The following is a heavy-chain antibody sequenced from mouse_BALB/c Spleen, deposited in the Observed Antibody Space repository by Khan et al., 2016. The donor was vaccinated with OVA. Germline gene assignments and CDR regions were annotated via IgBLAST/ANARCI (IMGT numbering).Heavy chain of an antibody. CDR1: GYTFTNYG. J-gene: IGHJ1*01. CDR2: INTYTGEP. V-gene: IGHV9-1*02. CDR3: AGGAGYGYFDV. Sequence: QIQLVQSGPELKKPGETVKISCKASGYTFTNYGMNWVKQAQGKGLKWMGWINTYTGEPTYTHDFKGRVALTLETSASTAYLQINNLKHEDVAAFFCAGGAGYGYFDVWGAGTTVTVSA.